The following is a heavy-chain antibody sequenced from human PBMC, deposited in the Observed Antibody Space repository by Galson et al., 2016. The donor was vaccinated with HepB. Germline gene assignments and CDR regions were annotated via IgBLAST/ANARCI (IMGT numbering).Heavy chain of an antibody. Sequence: SETLSLTCTVSGGSIDNYYWSWIRQPPGKGLEWIGYIYYSGSTTYNPSLKSRVTISVDTSKNQFSLRLSSVTAADTAGYYCARDRLYGKTSYGMDVWGQGTTVTVSS. CDR1: GGSIDNYY. V-gene: IGHV4-59*01. CDR2: IYYSGST. CDR3: ARDRLYGKTSYGMDV. D-gene: IGHD2-2*02. J-gene: IGHJ6*02.